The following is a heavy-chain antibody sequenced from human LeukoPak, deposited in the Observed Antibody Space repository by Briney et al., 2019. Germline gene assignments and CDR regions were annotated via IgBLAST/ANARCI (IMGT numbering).Heavy chain of an antibody. CDR2: IKQDGSEK. V-gene: IGHV3-7*01. CDR3: ARDYVWGSYPIYFDY. Sequence: GGSLRLSCAASGFTFSSYWMSWVRQAPGKGLEWVANIKQDGSEKYYVDSVKGRFTISRDNAKNSLYLQMNSLRAEDTAVYYCARDYVWGSYPIYFDYWGQGTLVTVSS. J-gene: IGHJ4*02. CDR1: GFTFSSYW. D-gene: IGHD3-16*02.